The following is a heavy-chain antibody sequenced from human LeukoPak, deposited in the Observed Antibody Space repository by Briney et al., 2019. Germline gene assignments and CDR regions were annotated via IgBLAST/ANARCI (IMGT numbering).Heavy chain of an antibody. CDR2: IRYDGSKE. CDR3: ARGSGYYPLFDY. J-gene: IGHJ4*02. V-gene: IGHV3-33*01. Sequence: GGSLRLSCVVSGFTFSSYGMHWVRQAPGKGLEWVAVIRYDGSKEYYIDSVKGRFTISRDNSKNTLYLQMNSLRAEDTAVYYCARGSGYYPLFDYWGQGTLVTVSS. D-gene: IGHD3-22*01. CDR1: GFTFSSYG.